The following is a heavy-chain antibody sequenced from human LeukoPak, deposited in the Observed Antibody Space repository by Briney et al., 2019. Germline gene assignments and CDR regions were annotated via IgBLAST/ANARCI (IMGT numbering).Heavy chain of an antibody. Sequence: SETLSLTCTVSGGSISSGSYYWSWIRQPAGKGLEWIGRIYTSGSTNYNPSLKSRVTISVDTSKNQFSLKLSSVTAADTAVYYCARAQEWFGKLWDDYWGQGTLVTVSS. V-gene: IGHV4-61*02. CDR1: GGSISSGSYY. CDR3: ARAQEWFGKLWDDY. D-gene: IGHD3-10*01. CDR2: IYTSGST. J-gene: IGHJ4*02.